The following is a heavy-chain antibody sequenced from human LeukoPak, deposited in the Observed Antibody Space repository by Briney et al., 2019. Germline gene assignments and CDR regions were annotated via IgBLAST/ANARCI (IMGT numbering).Heavy chain of an antibody. V-gene: IGHV3-11*01. J-gene: IGHJ4*02. CDR3: ARAEGVVVPAAILDY. CDR2: ISSSGSTI. D-gene: IGHD2-2*02. Sequence: GGSLRLSCAASGFTFSDYYMSWIRQAPGKGLEWVSYISSSGSTIYYADSVKGRFTISRVNAKNSLYLQMNSLRAEDTAVYYCARAEGVVVPAAILDYWGQGTLVTVSS. CDR1: GFTFSDYY.